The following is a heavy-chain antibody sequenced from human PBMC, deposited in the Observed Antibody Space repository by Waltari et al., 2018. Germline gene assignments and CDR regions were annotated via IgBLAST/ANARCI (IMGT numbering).Heavy chain of an antibody. V-gene: IGHV4-34*01. J-gene: IGHJ6*02. Sequence: QVQLQQWGAGLLKPSETLSLTCAVYGGSFSGYYWSWIRQPPGKGLEWIGESNRSGSTNYNPSLKSRVTISVDTSKNQFSLKLSSVTAADTAVYYCARVQGYFWSGYPSRSWYYGMDVWGQGTTVTVSS. CDR1: GGSFSGYY. CDR3: ARVQGYFWSGYPSRSWYYGMDV. CDR2: SNRSGST. D-gene: IGHD3-3*01.